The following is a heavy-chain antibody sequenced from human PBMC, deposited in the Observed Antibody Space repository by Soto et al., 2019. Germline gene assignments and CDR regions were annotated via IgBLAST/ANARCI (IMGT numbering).Heavy chain of an antibody. Sequence: QVQLVESGGGVVQPGRSLRLSCAASGFTFSSYGMHWVRQAPGKGLEWVAVIWYDGSNKYYADSVKGRFTISRDNSKNTLYLQMNSLRAEDTAVYYCARDEGGYYCGMDVWGQGTTVTVSS. CDR3: ARDEGGYYCGMDV. V-gene: IGHV3-33*01. CDR1: GFTFSSYG. CDR2: IWYDGSNK. J-gene: IGHJ6*02.